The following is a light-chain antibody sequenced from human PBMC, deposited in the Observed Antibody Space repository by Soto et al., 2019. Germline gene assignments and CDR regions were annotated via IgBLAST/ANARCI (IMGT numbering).Light chain of an antibody. J-gene: IGLJ2*01. V-gene: IGLV1-40*01. CDR3: QSYDSSLSVV. Sequence: QPVLTQPPSVSGAPGQRVTISCTGSSSSIGAGFDVHWYQQLPGTVPKLLIYANNNRPSGVPDRFSGSKSGTSASLAITGLQAEDEADYYCQSYDSSLSVVFGGGTQLTVL. CDR1: SSSIGAGFD. CDR2: ANN.